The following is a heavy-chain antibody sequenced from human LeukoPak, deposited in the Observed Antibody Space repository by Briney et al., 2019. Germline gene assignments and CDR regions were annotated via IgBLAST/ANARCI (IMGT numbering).Heavy chain of an antibody. D-gene: IGHD4-17*01. CDR1: GFTFSNYW. J-gene: IGHJ4*02. V-gene: IGHV3-74*01. Sequence: GGSLRLSCAASGFTFSNYWVHWVRQVPGKGLVWVSRINSDGSSTSYADSVKGRFTISRDNAKNTLYLQMNSLRAEDTAVYYCARRSVTTLDYWGQGTLVTVSS. CDR3: ARRSVTTLDY. CDR2: INSDGSST.